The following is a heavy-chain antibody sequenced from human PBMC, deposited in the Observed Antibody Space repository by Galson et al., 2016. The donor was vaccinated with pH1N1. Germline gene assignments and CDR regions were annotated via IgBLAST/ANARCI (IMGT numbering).Heavy chain of an antibody. V-gene: IGHV3-74*01. D-gene: IGHD1-26*01. CDR3: ARDLCGREDY. CDR2: IDEDGETT. J-gene: IGHJ4*02. CDR1: GFSFSSYW. Sequence: ATSGFSFSSYWFHWVRQDPAKGLVWVARIDEDGETTNYADSVRGRFTIYRDNAKNTLYLEMNSLRAEDTAVYYCARDLCGREDYWGQGTLVTVSS.